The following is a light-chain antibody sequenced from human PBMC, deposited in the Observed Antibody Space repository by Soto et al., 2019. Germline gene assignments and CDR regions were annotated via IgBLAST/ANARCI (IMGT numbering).Light chain of an antibody. Sequence: QSALTQPRSVSGSPGQSVTISCTGTNSDVGGYNYVSWCQQHPGKAPKLMIFDVSARPSGVPDRFSGSKSGNTASLTISGLQPEDEADYSCCSYAGSYSWVFGGGTKLTVL. V-gene: IGLV2-11*01. CDR1: NSDVGGYNY. CDR3: CSYAGSYSWV. J-gene: IGLJ3*02. CDR2: DVS.